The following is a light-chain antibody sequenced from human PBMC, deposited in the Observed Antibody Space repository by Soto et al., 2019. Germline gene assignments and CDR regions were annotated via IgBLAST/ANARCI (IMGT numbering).Light chain of an antibody. CDR3: QQFNTCPFS. CDR2: DVS. CDR1: QDIRGA. Sequence: AIQLTQSPSSLSASVGDRVTITCRASQDIRGALAWYQQKPGKPPKLLIFDVSSLQSGVPSRFTGSVSGTDFTLTISSLQPEDFATYYCQQFNTCPFSFGQGTLLEIK. J-gene: IGKJ5*01. V-gene: IGKV1-13*02.